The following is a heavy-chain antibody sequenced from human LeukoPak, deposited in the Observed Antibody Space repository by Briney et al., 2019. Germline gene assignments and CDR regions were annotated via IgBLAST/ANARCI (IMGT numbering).Heavy chain of an antibody. J-gene: IGHJ5*02. Sequence: SETLSLTCTVSGGSISSGGYCWSWIRQHPGKGLEWIGYIYYSGSTYYNPSLKSRVTISVDTSKNQFSVKLSSVTAADTAVYYCALLVQHMVRGHRGWFDPWGQRTLVTVSS. V-gene: IGHV4-31*03. CDR3: ALLVQHMVRGHRGWFDP. CDR2: IYYSGST. CDR1: GGSISSGGYC. D-gene: IGHD3-10*01.